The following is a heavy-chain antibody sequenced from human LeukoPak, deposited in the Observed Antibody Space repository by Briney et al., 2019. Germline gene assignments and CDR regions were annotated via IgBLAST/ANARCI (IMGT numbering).Heavy chain of an antibody. Sequence: SETLSLTCAVYGGSFSGYYWSWIRQPPGKGLEWIGEINHSGSTNYNPSLKSRVTISVDTSKNQFSLKLSSVTAADTAVYYCATAPGYSSSWEYFQHWGQGTLVTVSS. D-gene: IGHD6-13*01. CDR2: INHSGST. CDR3: ATAPGYSSSWEYFQH. V-gene: IGHV4-34*01. CDR1: GGSFSGYY. J-gene: IGHJ1*01.